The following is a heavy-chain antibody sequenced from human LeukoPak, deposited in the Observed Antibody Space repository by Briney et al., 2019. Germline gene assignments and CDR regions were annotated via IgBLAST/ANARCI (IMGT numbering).Heavy chain of an antibody. V-gene: IGHV3-66*01. CDR3: ARDVVGPNRWVYGMDV. CDR2: IYSGGNA. J-gene: IGHJ6*02. CDR1: GFTVSSIY. D-gene: IGHD3/OR15-3a*01. Sequence: PGGSLRLSCAASGFTVSSIYMSWVRQAPGKGLEWVSIIYSGGNAYYTDSVKGRFTISRDNSKNTVYLQMNSLRAEDTAVYYCARDVVGPNRWVYGMDVWGQGTTVTVSS.